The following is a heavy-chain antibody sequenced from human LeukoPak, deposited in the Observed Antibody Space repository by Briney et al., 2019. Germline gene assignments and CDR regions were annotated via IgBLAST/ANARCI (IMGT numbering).Heavy chain of an antibody. J-gene: IGHJ4*02. CDR1: GGSISSDY. V-gene: IGHV4-59*01. Sequence: SETLSLTCSVAGGSISSDYWAWIRQIPGKGLEWLAYIHYNGHTSYNPSLKSRVTISIDASKNQFSLKLSSVTAADTAVYYCAGYGSGSYWKAFDYWGQGTLVTVSS. CDR3: AGYGSGSYWKAFDY. CDR2: IHYNGHT. D-gene: IGHD3-10*01.